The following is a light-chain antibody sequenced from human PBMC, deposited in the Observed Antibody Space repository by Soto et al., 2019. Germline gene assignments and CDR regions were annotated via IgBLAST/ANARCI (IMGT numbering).Light chain of an antibody. CDR3: QQYSTYPLT. V-gene: IGKV1-5*03. J-gene: IGKJ4*01. CDR1: QSISNS. Sequence: DIQMTQTPSTRSASVGARVTMTCRASQSISNSLAWYQQKPGKAPKLLIYRASALHSGVPSRFSGSGSGTDFTLTIDSLQPDDFATFYCQQYSTYPLTFGGGTKVDIK. CDR2: RAS.